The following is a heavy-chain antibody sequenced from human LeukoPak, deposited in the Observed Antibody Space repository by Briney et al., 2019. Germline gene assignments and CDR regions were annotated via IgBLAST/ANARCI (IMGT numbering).Heavy chain of an antibody. V-gene: IGHV4-4*02. D-gene: IGHD5-12*01. J-gene: IGHJ4*02. CDR1: GGSISSSNW. CDR3: WAIVPTNKLDY. Sequence: PSGTLSLTCAVSGGSISSSNWWSWVRQPPGKGPEWIGSFSYSGDGYYNSSLKSRVTISMGTSKNQFSLEVTSVTAADTAVYYCWAIVPTNKLDYWGQGTLVTVSS. CDR2: FSYSGDG.